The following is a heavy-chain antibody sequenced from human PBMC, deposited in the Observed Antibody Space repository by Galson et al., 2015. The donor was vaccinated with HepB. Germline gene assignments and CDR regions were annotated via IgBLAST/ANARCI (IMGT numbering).Heavy chain of an antibody. Sequence: SLRLSCAASGFTFISYAMSWVRQAPGKGLEWVSTISGSGDTTYYADSVKGQFTISRDNSKNTLYLQMNSLRAEDTAVYYCAKGAGGSRRDGLDYWGQGTLVTVSS. CDR2: ISGSGDTT. CDR3: AKGAGGSRRDGLDY. CDR1: GFTFISYA. D-gene: IGHD5-24*01. V-gene: IGHV3-23*01. J-gene: IGHJ4*02.